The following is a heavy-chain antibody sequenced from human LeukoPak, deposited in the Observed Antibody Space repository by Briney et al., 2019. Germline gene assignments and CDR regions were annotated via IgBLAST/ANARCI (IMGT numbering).Heavy chain of an antibody. V-gene: IGHV5-51*01. CDR3: ARPSSSGWYLDDAFDI. J-gene: IGHJ3*02. CDR2: IYPGDSDT. CDR1: GYSFTSYW. Sequence: GESLKISCKGSGYSFTSYWIGWVRQMPGKGLEWMGIIYPGDSDTRYSPSFQGQVTISADKSLSTAYLQWSSLKASDTAMYYCARPSSSGWYLDDAFDIWGQGTMVTVSS. D-gene: IGHD6-19*01.